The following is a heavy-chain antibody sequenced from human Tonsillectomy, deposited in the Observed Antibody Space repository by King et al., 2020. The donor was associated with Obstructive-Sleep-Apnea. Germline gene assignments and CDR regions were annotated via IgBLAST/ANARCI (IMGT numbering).Heavy chain of an antibody. CDR1: GGTFSSYA. J-gene: IGHJ4*02. D-gene: IGHD6-13*01. Sequence: VQLVESGAEVKKPGSSVKVSCKASGGTFSSYAISWVRQAPGQGLEWMGGIIHIFGTANYAQKFQGRVTITADESTSTAYMELNSLRSEDTAVYYCARRSQGIAAAGTEYYFDYWGQGTLVTVSS. V-gene: IGHV1-69*01. CDR3: ARRSQGIAAAGTEYYFDY. CDR2: IIHIFGTA.